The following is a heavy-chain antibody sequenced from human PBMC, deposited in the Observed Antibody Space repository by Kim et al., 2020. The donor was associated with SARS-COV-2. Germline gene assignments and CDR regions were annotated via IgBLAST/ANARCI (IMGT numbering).Heavy chain of an antibody. CDR2: K. V-gene: IGHV3-7*03. Sequence: KYYVDSVKGRFTISRDNAKNSLSLEMNSLRAEDTAGYYCARGYLYGMDVWGQGTTVTVSS. D-gene: IGHD1-1*01. CDR3: ARGYLYGMDV. J-gene: IGHJ6*02.